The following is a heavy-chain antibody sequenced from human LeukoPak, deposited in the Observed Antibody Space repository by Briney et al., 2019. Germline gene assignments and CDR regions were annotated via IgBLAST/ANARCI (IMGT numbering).Heavy chain of an antibody. V-gene: IGHV3-48*02. CDR1: GFTFSSYS. Sequence: PGGSLRLFCAPSGFTFSSYSMNWVRQAPGKGLKWVSYISSGSSTIYYADSVKGRFTISRDNAKNSLCLQMNSLRDEDTAVYYCARENIVVVTAIRDAFDIWGQGTMVTVSS. CDR2: ISSGSSTI. D-gene: IGHD2-21*02. CDR3: ARENIVVVTAIRDAFDI. J-gene: IGHJ3*02.